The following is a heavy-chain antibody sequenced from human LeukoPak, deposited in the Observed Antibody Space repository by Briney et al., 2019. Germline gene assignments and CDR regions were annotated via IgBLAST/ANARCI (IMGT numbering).Heavy chain of an antibody. CDR2: IKQDGSEK. CDR1: GFTFSSYW. V-gene: IGHV3-7*01. Sequence: GGSLRLSCAASGFTFSSYWMSWVRQAPGKGLEWVANIKQDGSEKYYVDSVKGRFTISRDNAKNSLYLQMNSLRAEDTAVYYCARDDSGYDLGVDYWGQGTLVTVSS. J-gene: IGHJ4*02. CDR3: ARDDSGYDLGVDY. D-gene: IGHD5-12*01.